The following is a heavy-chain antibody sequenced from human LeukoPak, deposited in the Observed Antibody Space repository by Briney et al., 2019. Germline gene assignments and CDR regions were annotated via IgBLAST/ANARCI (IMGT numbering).Heavy chain of an antibody. D-gene: IGHD1-1*01. CDR2: VNPNGGGT. Sequence: ASVKVSFKASGYIFTAYYMHWVRQAPGQGLEWMGWVNPNGGGTNYAQNFQGRVTMTRDTSISTAYMEVSRLRSDDTAVYYCATGGAGTSGTAVDYWGQGTLVTVSS. CDR3: ATGGAGTSGTAVDY. CDR1: GYIFTAYY. V-gene: IGHV1-2*02. J-gene: IGHJ4*02.